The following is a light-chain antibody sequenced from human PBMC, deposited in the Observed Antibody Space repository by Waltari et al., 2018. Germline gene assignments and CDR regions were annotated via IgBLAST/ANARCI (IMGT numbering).Light chain of an antibody. CDR2: KDS. CDR3: QAWESSTVV. CDR1: KLGDKY. V-gene: IGLV3-1*01. J-gene: IGLJ2*01. Sequence: SYELTQPPSVSVSPGQTASITRSGDKLGDKYACWYKQKPGQTPVLVIYKDSKRPPGTPERVSGSSAGNTATLTISGTQARDEADYYCQAWESSTVVFGGGTKLTVL.